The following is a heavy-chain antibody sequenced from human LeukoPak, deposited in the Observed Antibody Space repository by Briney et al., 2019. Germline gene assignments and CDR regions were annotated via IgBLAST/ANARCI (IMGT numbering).Heavy chain of an antibody. Sequence: GGSLRLSCAASGFTFSSYAMHWVRQAPGKGLEWVANIKQDGSEKYYVDSVKGRFTISRDKAKNSLYLQMNSLRAEDTAVYYCASRGWSIAAATKPTKVDYWGQGTLVTVSS. D-gene: IGHD6-13*01. V-gene: IGHV3-7*01. J-gene: IGHJ4*02. CDR3: ASRGWSIAAATKPTKVDY. CDR1: GFTFSSYA. CDR2: IKQDGSEK.